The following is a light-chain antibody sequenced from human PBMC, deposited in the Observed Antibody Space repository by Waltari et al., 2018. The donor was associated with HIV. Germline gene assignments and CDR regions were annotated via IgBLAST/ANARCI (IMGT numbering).Light chain of an antibody. CDR3: QQYNSYSRT. Sequence: DIQMTQSPSTLSAPVGDRVTHTCRASQSISSWLAWYQQKPGKAPKLLIYKASSLERGVPSRFSGSGSGTEFTLTISSLQPDDFATYYCQQYNSYSRTFGQGTKVEIK. CDR2: KAS. CDR1: QSISSW. V-gene: IGKV1-5*03. J-gene: IGKJ1*01.